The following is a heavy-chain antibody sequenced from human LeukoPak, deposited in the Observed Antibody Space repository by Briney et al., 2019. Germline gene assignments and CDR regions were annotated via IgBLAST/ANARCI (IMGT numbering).Heavy chain of an antibody. V-gene: IGHV4-4*07. CDR1: GGSIRNYY. Sequence: SETLSLTCTVSGGSIRNYYWNWIRQAAGKGLEWIGRMHTTGSTNYNPSLKSRLTISVDTSKNQFSLKLSSVTAADTAVYYCARLVRKNTAARFDYWGQGTLVTVSS. D-gene: IGHD6-6*01. CDR2: MHTTGST. CDR3: ARLVRKNTAARFDY. J-gene: IGHJ4*02.